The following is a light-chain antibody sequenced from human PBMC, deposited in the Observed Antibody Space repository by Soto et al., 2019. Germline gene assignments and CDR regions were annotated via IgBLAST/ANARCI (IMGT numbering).Light chain of an antibody. CDR3: QQRSNCLWT. J-gene: IGKJ1*01. CDR1: QSVSSY. Sequence: EIVLTLSPATLSLSPGERATLSCRASQSVSSYLAWYQQKPGQAPRLLIYDSSNRTSGIPARFSGSGSGTDFTLTISSLVPEDFAVYYCQQRSNCLWTFGQGTKVEIK. V-gene: IGKV3-11*01. CDR2: DSS.